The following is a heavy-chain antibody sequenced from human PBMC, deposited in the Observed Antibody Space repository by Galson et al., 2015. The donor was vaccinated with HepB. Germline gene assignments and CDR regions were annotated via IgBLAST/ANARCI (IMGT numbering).Heavy chain of an antibody. Sequence: QSGAEVKKPGESLKISCKGSGYSFTNYWIGWVRQMPGKGLEWMGIIYVGDSDTRYSPSFQGQVTISADKSIRTAYLQWSSLKASDTAMYYCARHFRDGYNPFDYWGQGTLVTVSS. V-gene: IGHV5-51*01. D-gene: IGHD5-24*01. CDR3: ARHFRDGYNPFDY. CDR2: IYVGDSDT. J-gene: IGHJ4*02. CDR1: GYSFTNYW.